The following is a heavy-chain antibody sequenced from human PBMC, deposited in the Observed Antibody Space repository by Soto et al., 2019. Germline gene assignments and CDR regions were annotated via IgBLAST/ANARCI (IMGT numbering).Heavy chain of an antibody. CDR3: ASDPYQDYGDSYYYYALDA. CDR2: IYYIGGP. CDR1: VDSVSNGAGT. Sequence: PLETLSITCSGSVDSVSNGAGTMSWISQPPGPSLAGIGYIYYIGGPHYHPSLPSRVPIAMATSKNQVSLNLTSVTAADTAVYFCASDPYQDYGDSYYYYALDAWGPGRTVTVS. D-gene: IGHD4-17*01. J-gene: IGHJ6*02. V-gene: IGHV4-30-4*01.